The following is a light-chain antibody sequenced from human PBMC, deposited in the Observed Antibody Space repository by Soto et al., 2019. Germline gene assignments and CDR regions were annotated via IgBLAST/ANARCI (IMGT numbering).Light chain of an antibody. J-gene: IGKJ1*01. CDR1: QSVTSNY. V-gene: IGKV3-20*01. Sequence: EVVLTQSPGTVSLSPGERATLSCRASQSVTSNYLAWYQQKPGQAPRLLIDAASSRATGTPDRFSGGRSGHDYTLSISRLGPEDSSVYYYPQYGRPVPWTFAQATKVDIK. CDR3: PQYGRPVPWT. CDR2: AAS.